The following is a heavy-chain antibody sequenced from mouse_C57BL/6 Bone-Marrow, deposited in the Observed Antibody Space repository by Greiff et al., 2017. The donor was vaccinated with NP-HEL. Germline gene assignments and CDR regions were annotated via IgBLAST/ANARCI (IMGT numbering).Heavy chain of an antibody. V-gene: IGHV2-2*01. Sequence: QVQLQQSGPGLVQPSQSLSITCTVSGFSLTSYGVHWVRQSPGKGLEWLGVIWRGGSTAYNAAFISRLSISKDNSKSQIFLKMNSLQADDAAIYYCARNLGEYAMDYWGQGTSVTVSS. CDR1: GFSLTSYG. D-gene: IGHD4-1*01. CDR2: IWRGGST. CDR3: ARNLGEYAMDY. J-gene: IGHJ4*01.